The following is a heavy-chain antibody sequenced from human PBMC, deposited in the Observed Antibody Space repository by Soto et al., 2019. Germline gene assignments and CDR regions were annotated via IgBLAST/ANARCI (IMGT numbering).Heavy chain of an antibody. CDR3: ATDPGTITGTGVGAFDS. Sequence: QVPLVQSGAEVKKPGASVKVSCKASGYTFTSYGISWVRQAPGQGLEWMGWISAYNGNTNYAQKLQGRVTMTTDTSTSTAYMELRSLRSDDTAVYYCATDPGTITGTGVGAFDSWGQGTMVTVSS. J-gene: IGHJ3*02. CDR1: GYTFTSYG. D-gene: IGHD1-7*01. V-gene: IGHV1-18*01. CDR2: ISAYNGNT.